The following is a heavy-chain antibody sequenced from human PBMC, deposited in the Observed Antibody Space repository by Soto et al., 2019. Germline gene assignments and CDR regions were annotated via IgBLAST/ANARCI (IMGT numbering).Heavy chain of an antibody. Sequence: GGSLRLSCAASGFSFEDFAMYWVRRPPGKGLEWVAGIDWNGDNIGYAESVKGRFTGSRENAKYFLFLEMNSLRAEDKALYFCVKDPFLKPHDNSGFSSFGSWGQGTQVTSPQ. J-gene: IGHJ4*02. D-gene: IGHD3-22*01. V-gene: IGHV3-9*01. CDR3: VKDPFLKPHDNSGFSSFGS. CDR1: GFSFEDFA. CDR2: IDWNGDNI.